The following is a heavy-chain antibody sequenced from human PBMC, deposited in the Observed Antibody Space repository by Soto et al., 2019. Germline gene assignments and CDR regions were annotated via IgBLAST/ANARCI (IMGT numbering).Heavy chain of an antibody. CDR1: GGTFSSYA. Sequence: GASVKVSCKASGGTFSSYAISWVRQAPGQGLEWMGGIILIFGTANYAQKFQGRVTITADESTSTAYMELSSLRSEDTAVYYCARVGATYYYGMDVWGQGTTVTVSS. J-gene: IGHJ6*02. CDR2: IILIFGTA. V-gene: IGHV1-69*13. CDR3: ARVGATYYYGMDV. D-gene: IGHD1-26*01.